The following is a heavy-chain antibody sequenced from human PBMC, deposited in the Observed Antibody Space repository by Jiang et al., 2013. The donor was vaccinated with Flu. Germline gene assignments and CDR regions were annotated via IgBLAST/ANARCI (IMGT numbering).Heavy chain of an antibody. CDR3: VRLQSNTLPIDY. D-gene: IGHD4-11*01. V-gene: IGHV5-51*03. CDR2: IYPGDSDT. J-gene: IGHJ4*02. CDR1: GYTFTSRN. Sequence: GAEVKKPGDSLKISCQTSGYTFTSRNIGWVRQVAGKGLEWMGTIYPGDSDTKYAASFQGQVTISADKSTTTAYLQWSSLQASDTAIYYCVRLQSNTLPIDYWGQGTLVSVSS.